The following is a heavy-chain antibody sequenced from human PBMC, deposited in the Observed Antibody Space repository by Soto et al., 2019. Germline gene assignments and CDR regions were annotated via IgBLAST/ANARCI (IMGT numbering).Heavy chain of an antibody. CDR2: SGTT. J-gene: IGHJ4*02. CDR3: TTYGGDKGRFEY. CDR1: VGSMTTTNYY. D-gene: IGHD4-17*01. V-gene: IGHV4-39*01. Sequence: SETLSLTCTFSVGSMTTTNYYCGWIRQPPGKGPEWIGSGTTFYNPSLRGRVTIFVDTSKNQFSLKLTSVTAADTAVYYCTTYGGDKGRFEYWGQGTLVSVS.